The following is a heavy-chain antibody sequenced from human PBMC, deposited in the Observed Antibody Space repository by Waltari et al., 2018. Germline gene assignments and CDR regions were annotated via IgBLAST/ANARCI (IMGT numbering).Heavy chain of an antibody. J-gene: IGHJ4*02. CDR2: IYHSGST. CDR1: GYSISSGYY. V-gene: IGHV4-38-2*02. CDR3: AREVFVVVGTAIRGAVLDYFDY. Sequence: QVQLQESGPGLVKPSETLSLTCAVSGYSISSGYYWGWIRQPPGKGPAWIGGIYHSGSTYYNPSLKSRVTISVDTSKNQFSLKLSSVTAADTAVYYCAREVFVVVGTAIRGAVLDYFDYWGQGTLVTVSS. D-gene: IGHD2-21*02.